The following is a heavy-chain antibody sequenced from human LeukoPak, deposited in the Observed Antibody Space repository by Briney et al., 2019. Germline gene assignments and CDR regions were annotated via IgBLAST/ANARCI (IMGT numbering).Heavy chain of an antibody. Sequence: SGTLSLTCAVSGGSISSGHWWSWVRRSPGKGLEWIGEIYHSGTTNFNPSLKSRVTLSVDTSKNQFPLKLRSVTAADTAMYYCAGAYSSSWYYNWFDPWGQGTMVTVSS. D-gene: IGHD6-13*01. CDR3: AGAYSSSWYYNWFDP. CDR1: GGSISSGHW. CDR2: IYHSGTT. V-gene: IGHV4-4*02. J-gene: IGHJ5*02.